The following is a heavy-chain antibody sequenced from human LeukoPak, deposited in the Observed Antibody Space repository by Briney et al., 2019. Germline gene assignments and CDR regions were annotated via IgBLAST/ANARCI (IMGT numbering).Heavy chain of an antibody. CDR1: GGSISSYY. J-gene: IGHJ5*02. D-gene: IGHD4-17*01. V-gene: IGHV4-59*01. CDR2: IYYSGST. CDR3: ARDLGYGDYVGWFDP. Sequence: SETLSLTCTVSGGSISSYYWSWIRQPPGKGLEWIGYIYYSGSTNYNPSLKSRVTISVDASKNQFSLKLSSVTAADTAVYYCARDLGYGDYVGWFDPWGQGTLVTVSS.